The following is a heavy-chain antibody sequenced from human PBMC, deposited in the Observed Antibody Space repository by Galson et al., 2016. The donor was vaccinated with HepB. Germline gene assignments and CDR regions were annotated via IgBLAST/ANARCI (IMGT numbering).Heavy chain of an antibody. V-gene: IGHV3-23*01. J-gene: IGHJ4*02. Sequence: SLRLSCAASGFTFNWFAMSWVRQAPGKGLEWVSLIFGGGVGTYYADSVKGRFTISRDNSENTLYLQMNSLRAEDTAVYYCASEGYWGQGTLVTVSS. CDR1: GFTFNWFA. CDR2: IFGGGVGT. CDR3: ASEGY.